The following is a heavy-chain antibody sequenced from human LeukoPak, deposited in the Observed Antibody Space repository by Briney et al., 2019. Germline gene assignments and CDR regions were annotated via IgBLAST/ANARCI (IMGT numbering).Heavy chain of an antibody. J-gene: IGHJ2*01. D-gene: IGHD3-9*01. CDR3: ARESGQYSDILSGYYTTVNWYFDL. V-gene: IGHV4-4*07. CDR1: GVSISSYY. Sequence: SETLSPTCTVSGVSISSYYRTWIRQPAAKGLEWVGRIDASGNTNYNPSVKSRVTMSIDTSKNQFSLKLSSVNAEDTAVYYCARESGQYSDILSGYYTTVNWYFDLWGRGTLVTVSS. CDR2: IDASGNT.